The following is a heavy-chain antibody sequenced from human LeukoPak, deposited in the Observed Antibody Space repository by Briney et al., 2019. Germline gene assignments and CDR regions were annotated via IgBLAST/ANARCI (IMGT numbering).Heavy chain of an antibody. CDR3: AKDNRRHYTSGPNPDSLH. Sequence: PGGSLRLSCAASGFTFSSYWMNWARQAPGKGLEWVASINHNGNVNYYVDSVKGRFTISRGNAKNSLYLQMSSLRVEDTAFYYCAKDNRRHYTSGPNPDSLHWGQGALATVSS. J-gene: IGHJ4*02. CDR2: INHNGNVN. D-gene: IGHD6-19*01. V-gene: IGHV3-7*03. CDR1: GFTFSSYW.